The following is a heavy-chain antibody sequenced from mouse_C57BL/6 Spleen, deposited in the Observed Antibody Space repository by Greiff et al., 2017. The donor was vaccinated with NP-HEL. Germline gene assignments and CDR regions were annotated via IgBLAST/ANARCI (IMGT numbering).Heavy chain of an antibody. CDR2: ISSGGDYI. CDR3: TRLYGSSSWYFDV. Sequence: EVQGVESGEGLVKPGGSLKLSCAASGFTFSSYAMSWVRQTPEKRLEWVAYISSGGDYIYYADTVKGRFTISRDNARNTLYLQMSSLKSEDTAMYYCTRLYGSSSWYFDVWGTGTTVTVSS. CDR1: GFTFSSYA. J-gene: IGHJ1*03. D-gene: IGHD1-1*01. V-gene: IGHV5-9-1*02.